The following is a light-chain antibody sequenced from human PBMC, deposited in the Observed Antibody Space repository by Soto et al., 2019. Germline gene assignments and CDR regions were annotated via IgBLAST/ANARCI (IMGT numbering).Light chain of an antibody. CDR1: SSNIGSNY. J-gene: IGLJ1*01. V-gene: IGLV1-47*01. CDR3: AAWDDSLSGLYV. Sequence: QSLLTQPPSASGTPGQRVTISCSGSSSNIGSNYVYWYQQLPGTAPKLLIYRNNQRPSGVPDRLSGSKSGTSASLAISGLRSEDEADYYCAAWDDSLSGLYVFGTGTKLTVL. CDR2: RNN.